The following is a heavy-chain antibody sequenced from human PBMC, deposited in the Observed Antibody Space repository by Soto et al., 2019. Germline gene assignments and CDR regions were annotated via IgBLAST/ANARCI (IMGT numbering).Heavy chain of an antibody. CDR2: IWYDGSNK. CDR3: ASRGFDCSSTSCYSDY. D-gene: IGHD2-2*01. CDR1: GFTFSSYG. V-gene: IGHV3-33*01. J-gene: IGHJ4*02. Sequence: GGSLRLSCAASGFTFSSYGMHWVRQAPGKGLEWVAVIWYDGSNKYYADSVKGRFTISRDNSKNTLYLQMNSLRAEDTAVYYCASRGFDCSSTSCYSDYWGQGTLVTVSS.